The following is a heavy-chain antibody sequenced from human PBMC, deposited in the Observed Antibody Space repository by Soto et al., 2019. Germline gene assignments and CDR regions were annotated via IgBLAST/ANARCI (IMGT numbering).Heavy chain of an antibody. D-gene: IGHD2-2*01. J-gene: IGHJ4*02. CDR3: AKGTRLDY. CDR2: ISSDGSTK. CDR1: GFTFSNYG. V-gene: IGHV3-30*18. Sequence: GGSLRLSCAASGFTFSNYGMHWVRQAPGKGLEWVATISSDGSTKYYADSVKGRFTISRDNSKNTLYLQMNSLRAEDTAAYYCAKGTRLDYWGQGPRVTAS.